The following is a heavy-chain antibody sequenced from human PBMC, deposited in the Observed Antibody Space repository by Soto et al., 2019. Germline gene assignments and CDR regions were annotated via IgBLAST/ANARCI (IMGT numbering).Heavy chain of an antibody. J-gene: IGHJ4*01. CDR1: GYTFTNYY. D-gene: IGHD1-26*01. V-gene: IGHV1-46*01. CDR2: INPGGGST. CDR3: ARPTVVGAIVRYFFDN. Sequence: ASVKVSCKASGYTFTNYYVHWVRQAPGRGLEWMGVINPGGGSTNYAQKFKGRITMTRDTSTSTVYMEMSSLRSEDTAIYYCARPTVVGAIVRYFFDNWGQGTLVPFTA.